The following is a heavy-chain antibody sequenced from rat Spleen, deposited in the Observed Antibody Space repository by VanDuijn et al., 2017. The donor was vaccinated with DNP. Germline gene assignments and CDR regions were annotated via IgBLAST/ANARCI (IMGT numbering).Heavy chain of an antibody. J-gene: IGHJ2*01. CDR1: GFTFSSAW. CDR3: AWPST. D-gene: IGHD1-10*01. CDR2: IKPKSNNYAT. V-gene: IGHV6-6*01. Sequence: EVQVLESGGGLVQPGNSLKLSCATSGFTFSSAWMYWYRQFPEKRLEWVARIKPKSNNYATDYTDSVKDRFTIPKDDSKSRIYLQMNNLKEKDTAVYYCAWPSTWGQGVMVTVSS.